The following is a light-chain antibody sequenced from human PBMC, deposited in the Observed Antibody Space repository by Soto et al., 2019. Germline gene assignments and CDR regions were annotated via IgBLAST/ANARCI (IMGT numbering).Light chain of an antibody. Sequence: DIQMTQSPSSLSASVGDRITITCRASQDISNYLALYQQKPGKVPKLLIYSASTLQSGVPSRFSGSGSGTDFTLTISSLQPEDVATYFCQQYNSALTFGQGTRLEIK. V-gene: IGKV1-27*01. CDR2: SAS. CDR3: QQYNSALT. CDR1: QDISNY. J-gene: IGKJ5*01.